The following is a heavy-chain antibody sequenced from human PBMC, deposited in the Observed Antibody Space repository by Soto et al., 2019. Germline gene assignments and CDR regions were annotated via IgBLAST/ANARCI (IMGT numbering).Heavy chain of an antibody. Sequence: SVKVSCKASGYTFTGYYMHWVRQAPGQGLEWMGWIIPNLGITNYAQKFQGRVTITADKSASTAYMELSSLRSEDTAVYYCARTIGQLTPFDYWGQGTLVTVSS. J-gene: IGHJ4*02. CDR3: ARTIGQLTPFDY. CDR2: IIPNLGIT. V-gene: IGHV1-69*10. D-gene: IGHD6-13*01. CDR1: GYTFTGYY.